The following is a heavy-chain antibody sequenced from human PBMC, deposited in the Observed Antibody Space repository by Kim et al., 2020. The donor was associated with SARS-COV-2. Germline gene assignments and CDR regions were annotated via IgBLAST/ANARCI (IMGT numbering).Heavy chain of an antibody. D-gene: IGHD3-10*01. Sequence: SETLSLTCTVSGGSISSGGYYWSWIRQHPGKGLEWIGSIYYSGSTYYNPSLKSRVTISVDTSKNQFSLKLSSVTAADTAVYYCAISSGSWPNYFDYWGQGTLVTVSS. CDR3: AISSGSWPNYFDY. J-gene: IGHJ4*02. V-gene: IGHV4-31*03. CDR2: IYYSGST. CDR1: GGSISSGGYY.